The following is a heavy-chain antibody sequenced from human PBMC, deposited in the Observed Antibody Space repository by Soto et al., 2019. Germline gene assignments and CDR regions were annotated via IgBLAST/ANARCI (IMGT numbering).Heavy chain of an antibody. CDR3: ARRLHSLYGMDV. J-gene: IGHJ6*02. CDR2: IYPGDSDT. CDR1: GYNFTSYL. D-gene: IGHD6-13*01. Sequence: GDSLKISCRGSGYNFTSYLIGWVRQMPGKGLEWMGIIYPGDSDTTYSPSFQGQVTISADKSISTAYLQWSSLKASDTAIYYCARRLHSLYGMDVWGQGTTVTVSS. V-gene: IGHV5-51*01.